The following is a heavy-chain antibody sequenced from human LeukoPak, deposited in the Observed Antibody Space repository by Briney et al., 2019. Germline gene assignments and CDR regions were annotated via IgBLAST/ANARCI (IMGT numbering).Heavy chain of an antibody. Sequence: ASVKVSCKASGYTFSSYYMHWVRQAPGQGLEWMGIINPSGGSTKYAQKLQGRVTMTSDTSTSTVYMELSSLRSEDTAVYYCVRDDSSGPQVYWGQGTLVTVSS. CDR3: VRDDSSGPQVY. D-gene: IGHD3-22*01. CDR2: INPSGGST. CDR1: GYTFSSYY. V-gene: IGHV1-46*01. J-gene: IGHJ4*02.